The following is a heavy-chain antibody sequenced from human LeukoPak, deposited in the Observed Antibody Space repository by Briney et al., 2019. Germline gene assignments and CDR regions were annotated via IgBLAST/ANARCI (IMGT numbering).Heavy chain of an antibody. CDR2: IYYSGST. V-gene: IGHV4-59*08. CDR1: GGSISSYY. CDR3: ARGGFTYGSGSYYRTGPLFDY. Sequence: SETLSLTCTVSGGSISSYYWSWIRQPPGKGLEWVGYIYYSGSTNYNPSLKSRVTISVDTSKNQFSLKLSAVTAADTAVYYCARGGFTYGSGSYYRTGPLFDYWGQGTLVTVSS. D-gene: IGHD3-10*01. J-gene: IGHJ4*02.